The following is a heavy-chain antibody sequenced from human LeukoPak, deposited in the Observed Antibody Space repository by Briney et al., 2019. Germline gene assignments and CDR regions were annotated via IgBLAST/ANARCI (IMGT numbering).Heavy chain of an antibody. CDR3: ARGGLYSSGWYDDFDY. CDR2: INPNNGGT. J-gene: IGHJ4*02. Sequence: ASVKVSCKASGYTFTGYYMHWVRQAPGQGLEWMGRINPNNGGTNYAQKFQGRVTMTRDTSISTAYMELSRLRSDDTAVYYCARGGLYSSGWYDDFDYWGQGTLVTVSS. CDR1: GYTFTGYY. D-gene: IGHD6-19*01. V-gene: IGHV1-2*06.